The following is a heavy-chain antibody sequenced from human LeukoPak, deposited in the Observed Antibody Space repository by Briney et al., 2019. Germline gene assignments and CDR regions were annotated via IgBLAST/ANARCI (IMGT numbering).Heavy chain of an antibody. CDR1: GYTFTSYY. J-gene: IGHJ4*02. CDR3: ARDGGGASGSYWGFFDY. CDR2: INPSGGST. V-gene: IGHV1-46*01. D-gene: IGHD1-26*01. Sequence: APVKVSCKASGYTFTSYYMHWVRQAPGQGLEWMGIINPSGGSTSYAQKFQGRVTMTRDTSTSTVYMELSSLRSEDTAVYYCARDGGGASGSYWGFFDYWGQGTLVTVSS.